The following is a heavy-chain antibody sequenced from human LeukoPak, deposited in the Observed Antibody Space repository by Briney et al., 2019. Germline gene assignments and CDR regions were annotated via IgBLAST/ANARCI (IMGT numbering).Heavy chain of an antibody. CDR1: GYTFTSYD. CDR2: MSPNSGNT. V-gene: IGHV1-8*01. CDR3: ARDRSFSSPDAFDI. D-gene: IGHD6-6*01. J-gene: IGHJ3*02. Sequence: ASVKVSCKASGYTFTSYDINWVRQATGQGLEWMGWMSPNSGNTGYAQKFQGRVTMTRNTSITTAYMELSSLRYEDTAVYYCARDRSFSSPDAFDIWGQGTMVTVSS.